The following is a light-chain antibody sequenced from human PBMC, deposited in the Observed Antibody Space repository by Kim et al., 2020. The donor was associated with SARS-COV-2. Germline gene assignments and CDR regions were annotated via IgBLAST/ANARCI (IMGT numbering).Light chain of an antibody. CDR1: QGISRF. CDR2: DVS. V-gene: IGKV1-17*03. CDR3: LQHKTFPYP. J-gene: IGKJ2*01. Sequence: DIQMTQSPSAMSASLGDRVTITCRASQGISRFLAWFQQKAGKVPKRLIYDVSTLQSGVPSRFSGSGSGTEFTLTITSLQPEDFATYFCLQHKTFPYPFGQGTKLEI.